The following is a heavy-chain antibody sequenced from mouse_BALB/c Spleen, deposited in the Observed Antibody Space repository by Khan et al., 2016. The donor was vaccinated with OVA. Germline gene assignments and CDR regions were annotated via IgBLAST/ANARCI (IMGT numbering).Heavy chain of an antibody. CDR2: IWSDGRP. V-gene: IGHV2-6-2*01. CDR3: ARHQFPLSMDS. CDR1: GFSLTSFA. Sequence: QVQLQQSGPDLVAPSQSLSITCSVSGFSLTSFAIHWVRQPPGKGLEWLVVIWSDGRPTYNSSLKSRLSISKDNSKSQVFLKINSLQTDDTAMYYCARHQFPLSMDSWGQGTSVTVSS. J-gene: IGHJ4*01.